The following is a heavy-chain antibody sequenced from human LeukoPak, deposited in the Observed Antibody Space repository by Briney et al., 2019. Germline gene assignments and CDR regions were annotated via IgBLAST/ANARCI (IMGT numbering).Heavy chain of an antibody. D-gene: IGHD3-10*01. V-gene: IGHV1-69*05. J-gene: IGHJ6*03. CDR2: IIPIFGAA. CDR1: GGTFSSYA. Sequence: ASVKVSCKASGGTFSSYAISWVRQAPGQGLEWMERIIPIFGAANYAQKCQGRVTITTDESTSTAYMELSSLRSEDTAVYYCARGRYYYMDVWGKGTTVTVSS. CDR3: ARGRYYYMDV.